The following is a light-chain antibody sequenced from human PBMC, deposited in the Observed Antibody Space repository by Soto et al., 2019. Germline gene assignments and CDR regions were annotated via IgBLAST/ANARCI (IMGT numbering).Light chain of an antibody. CDR3: QHYGSSPLT. Sequence: EIVLTQSPGTLSLSPGERATLTCRASQSVTSSYLAWYQQKPGQAPRLLMYGASSKATGIPDRFSGSGSGKDFTLTISRLEPKDFEVYYCQHYGSSPLTFGPGTKVDIK. CDR1: QSVTSSY. J-gene: IGKJ3*01. V-gene: IGKV3-20*01. CDR2: GAS.